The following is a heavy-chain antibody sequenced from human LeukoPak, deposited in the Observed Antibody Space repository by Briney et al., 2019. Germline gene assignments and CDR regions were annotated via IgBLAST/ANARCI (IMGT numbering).Heavy chain of an antibody. D-gene: IGHD3-10*01. CDR2: IYYSGST. CDR1: GGSISSSSYY. Sequence: SETLSLTCTVSGGSISSSSYYWGWIRQPPGKGLEWVGSIYYSGSTYYNPSLKSRVTISVDTSKNQFSLKLSSVTAADTAVYYCARQGQYYGSGSQFDYWGQGTLVTVSS. CDR3: ARQGQYYGSGSQFDY. J-gene: IGHJ4*02. V-gene: IGHV4-39*01.